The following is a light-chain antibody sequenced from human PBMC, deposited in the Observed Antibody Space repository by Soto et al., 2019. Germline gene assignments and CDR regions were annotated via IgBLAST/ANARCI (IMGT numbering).Light chain of an antibody. J-gene: IGLJ1*01. CDR3: SLYTSSSTYV. CDR1: SSDVGSYNR. CDR2: EVS. V-gene: IGLV2-18*01. Sequence: QSVLTQPPSVSAAPGQKVTISCTGTSSDVGSYNRVSWYQQPPGTAPKVMIYEVSNRPSGVPDRFSGSKSGNTASLTISGLQAEDEADYYCSLYTSSSTYVFGTGTKVTVL.